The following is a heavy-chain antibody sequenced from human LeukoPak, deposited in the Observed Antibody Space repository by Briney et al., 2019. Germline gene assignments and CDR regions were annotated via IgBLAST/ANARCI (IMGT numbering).Heavy chain of an antibody. CDR1: GYTFTSYG. CDR2: ISAYNGNT. J-gene: IGHJ6*03. V-gene: IGHV1-18*01. D-gene: IGHD2-2*01. Sequence: ASVKVSCKASGYTFTSYGISWVRQAPGQGLEWMGWISAYNGNTNYAQKLQGRVTMTTDTSTSTAYMELSRLRSDDTAVYYCARGPPIADIVVVPAAQAYYYYYMDVWGKGNPGHRLL. CDR3: ARGPPIADIVVVPAAQAYYYYYMDV.